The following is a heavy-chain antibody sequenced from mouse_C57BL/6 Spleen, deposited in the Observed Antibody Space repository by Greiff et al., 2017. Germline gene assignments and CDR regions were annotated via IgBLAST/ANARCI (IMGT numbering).Heavy chain of an antibody. J-gene: IGHJ4*01. CDR2: IYPRSGNT. D-gene: IGHD1-1*01. Sequence: QVQLQQSGAELARPGASVKLYCKASGYTFTSYGISWVKQRTGQGLEWIGEIYPRSGNTYYNEKFKGKATLTADKSSSTAYMELRSLTSEDSAVYFCARSGLWTTVVAPMDYWGQGTSVTVSS. V-gene: IGHV1-81*01. CDR1: GYTFTSYG. CDR3: ARSGLWTTVVAPMDY.